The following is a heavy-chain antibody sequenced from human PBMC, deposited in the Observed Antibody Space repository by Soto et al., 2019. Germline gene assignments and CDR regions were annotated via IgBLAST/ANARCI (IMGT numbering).Heavy chain of an antibody. CDR1: RGTFRSYA. J-gene: IGHJ4*02. V-gene: IGHV1-69*12. Sequence: QVQLVQSGAEVTQPGSSVKVSCKASRGTFRSYALRWVRRAPGPGLEWMGGIIPIFGTATEAQKFQRRVTITADESTRTAYTELSSLRSEDTAVYYCATKAVVRGGPDYGGQGTLVTVSA. CDR2: IIPIFGTA. D-gene: IGHD3-10*01. CDR3: ATKAVVRGGPDY.